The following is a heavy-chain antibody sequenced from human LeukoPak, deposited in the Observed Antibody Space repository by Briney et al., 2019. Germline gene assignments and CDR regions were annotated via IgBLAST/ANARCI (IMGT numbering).Heavy chain of an antibody. J-gene: IGHJ4*02. CDR1: GFTFSSYA. Sequence: PGGSLRLSCAASGFTFSSYALSWVRQAPGKGLEWVSFISGNGETTYYADSVKGRFTISRDNSKNTLYLQMRSLRADDTALYFCARDLSTYDPSYFDCWGQGTLVTVSS. V-gene: IGHV3-23*01. CDR2: ISGNGETT. CDR3: ARDLSTYDPSYFDC. D-gene: IGHD3-16*01.